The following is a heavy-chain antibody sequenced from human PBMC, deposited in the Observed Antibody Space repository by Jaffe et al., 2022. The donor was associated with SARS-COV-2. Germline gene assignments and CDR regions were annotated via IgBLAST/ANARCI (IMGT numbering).Heavy chain of an antibody. Sequence: QITLKESGPTLVKPTQTLTLTCTFSGFSLSTSGVGVAWIRQPPGKALEWLGLIYWDDDKRYCPSLNSRLTITKDTSKNQVVLTITNMDPVDTATYYCASRFSGYGNNLAFDYWGQGILVTVSS. CDR3: ASRFSGYGNNLAFDY. CDR1: GFSLSTSGVG. J-gene: IGHJ4*02. D-gene: IGHD5-12*01. CDR2: IYWDDDK. V-gene: IGHV2-5*02.